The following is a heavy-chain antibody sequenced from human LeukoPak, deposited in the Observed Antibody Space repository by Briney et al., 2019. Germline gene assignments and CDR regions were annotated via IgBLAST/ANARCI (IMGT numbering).Heavy chain of an antibody. CDR3: AGDPFMVRGVPNWFDP. J-gene: IGHJ5*02. V-gene: IGHV3-21*01. D-gene: IGHD3-10*01. Sequence: GGSLRLSCAASGFTFSSYSVNWVRQAPGKGLEWVSSISSSSSYIYYADSVKGRFTISRDNAKNSLYLQMNSLRAEDTAVYYCAGDPFMVRGVPNWFDPWGQGTLVTVSS. CDR2: ISSSSSYI. CDR1: GFTFSSYS.